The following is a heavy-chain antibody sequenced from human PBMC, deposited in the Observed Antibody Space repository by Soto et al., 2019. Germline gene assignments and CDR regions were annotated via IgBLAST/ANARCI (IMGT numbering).Heavy chain of an antibody. V-gene: IGHV3-30*18. J-gene: IGHJ6*02. CDR1: GFTFSSYG. CDR2: ISYDGSNK. Sequence: GGSLRLSCAASGFTFSSYGMHWVRQAPGKGLEWVAVISYDGSNKYYADSVKGRFTISRDNSKNTLYLQMNSLRAEDTAVYYCAKDSLGGGSGSSQLGGMDVWGQGTTVTVSS. D-gene: IGHD3-10*01. CDR3: AKDSLGGGSGSSQLGGMDV.